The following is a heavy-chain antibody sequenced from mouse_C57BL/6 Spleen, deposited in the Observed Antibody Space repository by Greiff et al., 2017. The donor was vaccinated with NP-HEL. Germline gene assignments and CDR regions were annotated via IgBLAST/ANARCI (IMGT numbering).Heavy chain of an antibody. D-gene: IGHD2-3*01. CDR3: ARSDGYYYAMDY. CDR2: IDPSDSYT. Sequence: QVQLQQSGAELVMPGASVKLSCKASGYTFTSYWMHWVKQRPAQGLEWIGEIDPSDSYTNYNQKFKGKSTLTVDKSSSTAYMQLSSLTSEDSAVYYCARSDGYYYAMDYWGQGTSVTVSS. CDR1: GYTFTSYW. J-gene: IGHJ4*01. V-gene: IGHV1-69*01.